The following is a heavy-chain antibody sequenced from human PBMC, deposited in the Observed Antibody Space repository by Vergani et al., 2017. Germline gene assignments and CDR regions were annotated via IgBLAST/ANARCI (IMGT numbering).Heavy chain of an antibody. CDR1: GGSFSGYY. Sequence: QVQLQQWGAGLLKPSETLSLTCAVYGGSFSGYYWSWIRPPPGKGLEWIGEINHSGSTNYNPSLKSRVTISVDTSKNQFSLKLSSVTAADTAVYYCARGEGWNLRRYGSSTRCYGVYFDYWGQGTLVTVSS. V-gene: IGHV4-34*01. J-gene: IGHJ4*02. CDR3: ARGEGWNLRRYGSSTRCYGVYFDY. D-gene: IGHD2-2*01. CDR2: INHSGST.